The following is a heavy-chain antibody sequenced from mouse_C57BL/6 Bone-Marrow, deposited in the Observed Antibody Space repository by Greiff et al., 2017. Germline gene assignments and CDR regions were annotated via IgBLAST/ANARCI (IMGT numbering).Heavy chain of an antibody. Sequence: VQLQQSGAELVKPGASVKISCKASGYAFSSYWMNWVKQRPGKGLEWIGQIYPGDGDTNYNGKFKGKATLTADKSSSTAYMQLSSLTSEDSAVYFCARSRSYYSNFRAMDYWGQGTSVTVSS. CDR1: GYAFSSYW. CDR3: ARSRSYYSNFRAMDY. V-gene: IGHV1-80*01. CDR2: IYPGDGDT. D-gene: IGHD2-5*01. J-gene: IGHJ4*01.